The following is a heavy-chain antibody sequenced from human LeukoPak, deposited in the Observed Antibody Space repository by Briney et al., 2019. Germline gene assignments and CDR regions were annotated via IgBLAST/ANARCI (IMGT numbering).Heavy chain of an antibody. Sequence: PGGSLRLSCAASGFTFSSYSMNWVRQAPGKGLEWVSSISSSSSTIYYADSVKGRFTISRDNAKNSLYLQMNSLRAEDTAVYYCARAHYYDSDFDYWGQGTLVTVSS. J-gene: IGHJ4*02. CDR3: ARAHYYDSDFDY. D-gene: IGHD3-22*01. CDR1: GFTFSSYS. CDR2: ISSSSSTI. V-gene: IGHV3-48*04.